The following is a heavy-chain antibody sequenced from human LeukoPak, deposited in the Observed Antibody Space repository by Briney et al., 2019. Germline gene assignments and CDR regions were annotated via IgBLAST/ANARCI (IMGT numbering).Heavy chain of an antibody. CDR1: GGSFSGYY. V-gene: IGHV4-34*01. Sequence: SETLSLTCAVYGGSFSGYYWSWIRQPPGKGLEWIGEINHSGSTNYNPSLKSRVTISVDTSKNQFSLKLSSVTAADTAVYYCARRKSLYVDTAMAPFDYWGQGTLVTVSS. D-gene: IGHD5-18*01. CDR2: INHSGST. CDR3: ARRKSLYVDTAMAPFDY. J-gene: IGHJ4*02.